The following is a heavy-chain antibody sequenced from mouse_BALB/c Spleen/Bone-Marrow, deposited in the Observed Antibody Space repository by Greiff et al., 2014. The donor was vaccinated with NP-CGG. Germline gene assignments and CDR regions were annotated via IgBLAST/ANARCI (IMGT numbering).Heavy chain of an antibody. CDR3: APYYYGSSQFAY. Sequence: SGAELVKPGASVKLSCTASGFNIKDTYMHWVKKRPEQGLEWIGRIDPANGNTKYDPKFQGKATITADTSSNTAYLQLSSLTSEDTAVYYCAPYYYGSSQFAYWGQGTLVTVSA. J-gene: IGHJ3*01. CDR2: IDPANGNT. D-gene: IGHD1-1*01. CDR1: GFNIKDTY. V-gene: IGHV14-3*02.